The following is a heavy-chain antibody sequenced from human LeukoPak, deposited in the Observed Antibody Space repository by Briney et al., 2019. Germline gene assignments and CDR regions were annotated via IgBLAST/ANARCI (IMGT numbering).Heavy chain of an antibody. CDR3: ARHLVPLVTIFGVVTERLNWFDP. V-gene: IGHV4-39*01. CDR1: GGSISSSSYY. D-gene: IGHD3-3*01. Sequence: PSETLSLTCTVSGGSISSSSYYWGWIRQPPGKGLEWIGSIYYSGSTYYNPSLKSRVTISVDTSKNQFSLKLSSVTAADTAVYYCARHLVPLVTIFGVVTERLNWFDPWGQGTLVTVSS. CDR2: IYYSGST. J-gene: IGHJ5*02.